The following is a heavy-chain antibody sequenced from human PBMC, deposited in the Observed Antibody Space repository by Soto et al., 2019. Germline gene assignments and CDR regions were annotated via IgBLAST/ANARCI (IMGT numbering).Heavy chain of an antibody. CDR1: GFTFTRYS. CDR3: ATEPEDLTSNFDY. CDR2: ISSTTNYI. J-gene: IGHJ4*02. V-gene: IGHV3-21*01. Sequence: GGSLRLSCAACGFTFTRYSMNWVRQAPGKGLEWVSSISSTTNYIYYPDPMKGRFTVSRDNAKNSVYLEMNSLSAEDTAVYYCATEPEDLTSNFDYWGQGTLVTVSS.